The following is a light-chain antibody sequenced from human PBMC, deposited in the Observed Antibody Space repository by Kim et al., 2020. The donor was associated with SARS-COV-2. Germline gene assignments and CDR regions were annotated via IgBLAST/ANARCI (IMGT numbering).Light chain of an antibody. CDR1: QSVGNNY. J-gene: IGKJ4*01. Sequence: IVLTQSPGTLPLSPGERATLSCRASQSVGNNYLAWYQQKPGRSPTLLIYNASSRVTGVADRFAGSGSGTDFTLTVSRLEPEDFAVYYCQQYAWAPLNFGGGTKVDIK. CDR3: QQYAWAPLN. V-gene: IGKV3-20*01. CDR2: NAS.